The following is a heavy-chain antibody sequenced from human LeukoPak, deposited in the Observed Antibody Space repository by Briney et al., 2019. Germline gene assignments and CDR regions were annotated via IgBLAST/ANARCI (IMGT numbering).Heavy chain of an antibody. CDR2: IIPILGIA. D-gene: IGHD3-22*01. Sequence: GSSVKVSCKASGGTFSSYAISWVRQAPGQGLEWMGRIIPILGIANYAQKFQGRVTITADKSTSTAYMELSSLRSEDTAVYYCARDNPHSQNYYDSSPGTPPYYFDYWGQGTLVTVSS. J-gene: IGHJ4*02. CDR3: ARDNPHSQNYYDSSPGTPPYYFDY. V-gene: IGHV1-69*04. CDR1: GGTFSSYA.